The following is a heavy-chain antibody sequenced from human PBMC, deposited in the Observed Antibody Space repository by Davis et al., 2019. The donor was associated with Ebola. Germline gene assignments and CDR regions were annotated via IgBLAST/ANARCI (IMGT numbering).Heavy chain of an antibody. V-gene: IGHV3-30*02. CDR3: AKRATVKVAGANYYNAMDV. CDR1: GFTFSRYG. CDR2: IRYDGSNK. D-gene: IGHD6-19*01. Sequence: PGGSLRLSCAASGFTFSRYGMHWVRQAPGKGLEWVAFIRYDGSNKYYGDSVKGRFTISRDNSKNTLYLQMNSLRAEDTAVFYCAKRATVKVAGANYYNAMDVWGKGTTVTVSS. J-gene: IGHJ6*04.